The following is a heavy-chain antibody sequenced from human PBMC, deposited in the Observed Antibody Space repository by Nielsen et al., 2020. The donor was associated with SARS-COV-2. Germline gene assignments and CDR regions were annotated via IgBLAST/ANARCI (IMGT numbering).Heavy chain of an antibody. D-gene: IGHD2-2*01. Sequence: SETLSLTCTVSGASINNYYWTWIRQPPGEGLEWIGYIYSSGYANYNPSLKSRVTISLDTSKTQFSLWLTSVTAADTAVYYCARFRGSVSTSNWFDPWGQGTLVTVSS. CDR1: GASINNYY. CDR2: IYSSGYA. CDR3: ARFRGSVSTSNWFDP. V-gene: IGHV4-59*01. J-gene: IGHJ5*02.